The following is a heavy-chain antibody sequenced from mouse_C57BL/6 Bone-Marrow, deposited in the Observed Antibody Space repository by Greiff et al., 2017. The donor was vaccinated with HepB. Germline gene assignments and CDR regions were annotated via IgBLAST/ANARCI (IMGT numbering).Heavy chain of an antibody. J-gene: IGHJ2*01. Sequence: QVQLQQPGAELVKPGASVKLSCKASGYSFTSYWMQWVKQRPGQGLEWIGEIDPSDSYTNYNQKFKGKATLTVDTSSSTAYMQLSSLTSEDSAVYYCARWGAAQAYYFDYWGQGTTLTVSS. CDR3: ARWGAAQAYYFDY. CDR2: IDPSDSYT. CDR1: GYSFTSYW. V-gene: IGHV1-50*01. D-gene: IGHD3-2*02.